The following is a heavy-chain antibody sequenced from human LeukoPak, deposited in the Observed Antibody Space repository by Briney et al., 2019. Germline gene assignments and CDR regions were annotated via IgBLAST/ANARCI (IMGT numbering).Heavy chain of an antibody. CDR1: GFTFSTYW. V-gene: IGHV3-74*01. CDR3: ARASPSGYDY. D-gene: IGHD3-22*01. J-gene: IGHJ4*02. Sequence: PGGSLRLSCAASGFTFSTYWMHWVRQAPGKGLVWVARIKGDGSSTIYADSVKGRFTISRDNSKNTLYLQTSSLRVEDTAVYYCARASPSGYDYWGQGTLVTVSS. CDR2: IKGDGSST.